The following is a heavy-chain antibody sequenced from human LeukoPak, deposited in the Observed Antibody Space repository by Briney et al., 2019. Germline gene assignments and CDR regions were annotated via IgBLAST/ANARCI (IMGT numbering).Heavy chain of an antibody. V-gene: IGHV3-48*03. CDR3: ARVVRDGYNRIDY. D-gene: IGHD5-24*01. Sequence: GGSLRLSCAASGFTFTTYEMNWVRQAPGKGLEWLSYISGTGTTIYYADSVEGRFTISRDNAKNSLYLQMNSLRAEDTAVYYCARVVRDGYNRIDYWGQGTLATVSS. J-gene: IGHJ4*02. CDR1: GFTFTTYE. CDR2: ISGTGTTI.